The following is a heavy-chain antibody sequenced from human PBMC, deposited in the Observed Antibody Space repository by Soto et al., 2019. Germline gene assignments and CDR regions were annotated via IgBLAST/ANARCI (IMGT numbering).Heavy chain of an antibody. J-gene: IGHJ6*03. D-gene: IGHD5-12*01. CDR1: GFTFSGSA. CDR2: IRSKANSYAT. Sequence: GGSLRLSCAASGFTFSGSAMHWVRQASGKGLEWVGRIRSKANSYATAYAASVKGRFTISRDDSKNTAYLQMNSLKTEDTAVYYCTRHLYSGYYYYYYMDVWGKGTTVTVSS. V-gene: IGHV3-73*01. CDR3: TRHLYSGYYYYYYMDV.